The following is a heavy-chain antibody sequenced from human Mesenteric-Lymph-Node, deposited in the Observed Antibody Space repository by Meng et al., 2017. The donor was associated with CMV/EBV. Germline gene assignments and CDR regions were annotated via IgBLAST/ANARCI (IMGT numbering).Heavy chain of an antibody. Sequence: GGSLRLSCEASGFIFSGFAMTWVRQAPGKGLEWVSNIYSGGTGTFYADSVKGRFTISRDNSKNTLYLQMNSLRAEDTAVFYCATRSYPGYWGQGTLVTVSS. V-gene: IGHV3-23*03. D-gene: IGHD6-6*01. J-gene: IGHJ4*02. CDR2: IYSGGTGT. CDR3: ATRSYPGY. CDR1: GFIFSGFA.